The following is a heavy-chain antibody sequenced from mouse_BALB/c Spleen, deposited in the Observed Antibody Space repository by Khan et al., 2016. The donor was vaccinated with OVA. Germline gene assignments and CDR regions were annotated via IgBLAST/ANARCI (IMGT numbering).Heavy chain of an antibody. CDR2: TDPANGNT. Sequence: VQLKESGAELVKPAASLKLSCTASGYNIKDIYIHWVKQRPEKGLERIRRTDPANGNTKYVPKFQGKATITADTSSNTAYLQLSSLTSEDTAVYYWRISTINAGGQGTTLTVSS. J-gene: IGHJ2*01. CDR3: RISTINA. CDR1: GYNIKDIY. V-gene: IGHV14-3*02.